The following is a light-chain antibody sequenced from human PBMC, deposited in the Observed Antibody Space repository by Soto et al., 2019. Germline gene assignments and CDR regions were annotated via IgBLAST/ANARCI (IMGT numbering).Light chain of an antibody. V-gene: IGLV2-8*01. J-gene: IGLJ1*01. Sequence: QSALTQPPSASRSPGQSVTISCTGTSSDIGGYNSVSWYQQHPGKAPRLMIYEVNKRPSGVPDRFSGSKSGYTASLTVSGLQTEDEGHYYCSSYAGSNNFVFGTGTKLTVL. CDR2: EVN. CDR3: SSYAGSNNFV. CDR1: SSDIGGYNS.